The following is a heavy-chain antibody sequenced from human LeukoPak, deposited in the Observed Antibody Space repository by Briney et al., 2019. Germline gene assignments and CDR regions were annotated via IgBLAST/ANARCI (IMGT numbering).Heavy chain of an antibody. J-gene: IGHJ4*02. CDR2: INTNTGNP. D-gene: IGHD3-3*01. CDR1: GYTFTSYG. Sequence: ASVTVSCKASGYTFTSYGISWVRQAPGQGLEWMGWINTNTGNPTYAQGFTGRFVFSLDTSVSTAYLQISSLKAEDTAVYYCASGPYSYYDFWSGYFGLDYWGQGTLVTVSS. V-gene: IGHV7-4-1*02. CDR3: ASGPYSYYDFWSGYFGLDY.